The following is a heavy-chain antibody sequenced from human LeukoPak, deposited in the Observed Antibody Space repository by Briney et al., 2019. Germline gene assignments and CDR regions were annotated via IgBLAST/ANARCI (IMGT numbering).Heavy chain of an antibody. J-gene: IGHJ5*02. D-gene: IGHD6-6*01. CDR1: GYTFTSYA. CDR3: AREYIAARPGFDP. CDR2: INTANGDT. Sequence: ASVKVSCKASGYTFTSYAMHWVRQAPGQGLEWMAWINTANGDTKYSQELQDRITITRDTSANTAYMELTGLKSDDTAVYYCAREYIAARPGFDPWGQGTLVTVSS. V-gene: IGHV1-3*04.